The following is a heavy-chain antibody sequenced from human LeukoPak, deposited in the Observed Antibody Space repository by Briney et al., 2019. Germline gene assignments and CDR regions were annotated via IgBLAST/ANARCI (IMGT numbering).Heavy chain of an antibody. Sequence: ASVKVSCKASGGTFSSYAISWVRQAPGQGLEWMGGIIPIFGTANYAQKFQGRVTITADESTSTAYMELSSLRSEDTAVYYCATGSLGEFGSRYYGMDVWGKGTTVTVSS. CDR1: GGTFSSYA. CDR2: IIPIFGTA. CDR3: ATGSLGEFGSRYYGMDV. D-gene: IGHD3-16*01. V-gene: IGHV1-69*13. J-gene: IGHJ6*04.